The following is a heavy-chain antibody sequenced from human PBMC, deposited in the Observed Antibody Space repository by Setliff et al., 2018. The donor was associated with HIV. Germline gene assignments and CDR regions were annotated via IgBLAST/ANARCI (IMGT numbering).Heavy chain of an antibody. CDR1: GASILRSGGHF. D-gene: IGHD3-9*01. J-gene: IGHJ4*02. V-gene: IGHV4-39*01. CDR3: ARHQGDILTGFDY. Sequence: PSETMSLTCTVSGASILRSGGHFWGWIRQPPGRGLEWLATVYFLGNTYLNPSLMGRVAVSVGTSKNQFSLKLSSVTAADTAVYYCARHQGDILTGFDYWGQGTLGTVAS. CDR2: VYFLGNT.